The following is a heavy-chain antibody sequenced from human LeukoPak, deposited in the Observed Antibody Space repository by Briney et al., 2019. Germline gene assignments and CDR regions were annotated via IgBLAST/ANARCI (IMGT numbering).Heavy chain of an antibody. Sequence: PSETLSLTCAVYGGSFSGYYWSWIRQPPGKGLEWIGEINHSGSTNYNPSLKSRVTISVDTSKNQFSLKLSSVTAADTAVYYCARGTSNWNYVVYYMDVWGKGTTVTVSS. J-gene: IGHJ6*03. CDR2: INHSGST. V-gene: IGHV4-34*01. CDR1: GGSFSGYY. CDR3: ARGTSNWNYVVYYMDV. D-gene: IGHD1-7*01.